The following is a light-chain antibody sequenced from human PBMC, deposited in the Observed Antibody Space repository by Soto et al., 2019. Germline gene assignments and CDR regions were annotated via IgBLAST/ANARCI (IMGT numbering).Light chain of an antibody. CDR2: TAS. J-gene: IGKJ1*01. Sequence: EIRMTQSPTPLSASLGDRATXSCRASQIISNHLNWYQQKPGKAPKLLIYTASTGKSGVPSRFSGSGSGTDFTLTISSLQPEDFATYYCHQTYSTLWTFGQGTKVDI. CDR3: HQTYSTLWT. V-gene: IGKV1-39*01. CDR1: QIISNH.